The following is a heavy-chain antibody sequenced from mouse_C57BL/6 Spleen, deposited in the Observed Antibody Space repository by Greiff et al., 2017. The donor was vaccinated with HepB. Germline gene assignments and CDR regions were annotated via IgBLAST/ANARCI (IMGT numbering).Heavy chain of an antibody. CDR2: IYPGDGDT. J-gene: IGHJ2*01. Sequence: VQLQQSGAELVKPGASVKISCKASGYAFSSYWMNWVKQRPGKGLEWIGQIYPGDGDTNYNGKFKGKATLTADKSSSTAYMQLSSLTSEDSAVYLCARRGDQLGPDYWGQCTTLTVSS. V-gene: IGHV1-80*01. CDR3: ARRGDQLGPDY. CDR1: GYAFSSYW. D-gene: IGHD4-1*02.